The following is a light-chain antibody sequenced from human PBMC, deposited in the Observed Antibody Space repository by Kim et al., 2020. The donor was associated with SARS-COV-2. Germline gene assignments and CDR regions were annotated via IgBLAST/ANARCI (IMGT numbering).Light chain of an antibody. CDR3: QQYYGTPLT. Sequence: DIVMTQSPDSLAVSLGERATINCKSSQSVLYSSHNKNYLAWYQQKPGQPPKLLIYWASTRESGVPDRFSGSGSGTDFTLTISSLQAEDVAVYYCQQYYGTPLTFGGGTKVDIK. J-gene: IGKJ4*01. V-gene: IGKV4-1*01. CDR1: QSVLYSSHNKNY. CDR2: WAS.